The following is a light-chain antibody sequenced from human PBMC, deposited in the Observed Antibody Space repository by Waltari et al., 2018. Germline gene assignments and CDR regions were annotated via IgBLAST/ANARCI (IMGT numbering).Light chain of an antibody. CDR3: SSYAGSNKLI. Sequence: QSALTQPPSASGSPGQTVIISCTGTSRDLGAYKYVYWYQQIPGRAPALIIYEVDRRPPGVPDRFSGSKSGNTASLTVSGLQTEDEGDYYCSSYAGSNKLIFGGGTKLTVL. CDR1: SRDLGAYKY. V-gene: IGLV2-8*01. J-gene: IGLJ2*01. CDR2: EVD.